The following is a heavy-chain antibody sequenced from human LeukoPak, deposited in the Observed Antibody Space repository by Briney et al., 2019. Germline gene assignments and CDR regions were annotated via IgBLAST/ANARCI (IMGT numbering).Heavy chain of an antibody. V-gene: IGHV3-30*02. CDR3: AKDVWPSGRCSNLDH. CDR2: IRYVGSSQ. Sequence: GGSLRLSCATSGFNFSNYGMHWVRQAPGKGLEWVAFIRYVGSSQFYAHSVQGRFTISRDNSKNTVFLQMNSLRAEDSALYYCAKDVWPSGRCSNLDHWGQGALATFSS. J-gene: IGHJ4*02. CDR1: GFNFSNYG. D-gene: IGHD3-10*01.